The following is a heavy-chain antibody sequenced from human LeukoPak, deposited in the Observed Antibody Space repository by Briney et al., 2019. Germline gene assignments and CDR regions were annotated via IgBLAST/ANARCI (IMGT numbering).Heavy chain of an antibody. J-gene: IGHJ6*02. CDR1: GFTFSSYG. D-gene: IGHD2-2*01. Sequence: PGGSLRLSCAASGFTFSSYGMHWVRQAPGKGLEGVAVIWYDGSNKYYADSVKGRFTISRDNSKNTLYLQMNSLRAEDTAVYYCARDPRPAAKFGWSYYYGMDVWGQGTTVTVSS. CDR2: IWYDGSNK. V-gene: IGHV3-33*01. CDR3: ARDPRPAAKFGWSYYYGMDV.